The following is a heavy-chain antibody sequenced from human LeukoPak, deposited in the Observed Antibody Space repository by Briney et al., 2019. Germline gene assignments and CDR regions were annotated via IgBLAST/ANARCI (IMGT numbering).Heavy chain of an antibody. Sequence: GGSLRLSCTASGFTFSNYWMSWVRQAPGKGLEWVANIKQDGSAKYYVDSVKGRFTISRDNAKNSLYLQMNSLRAEDTAVYHCAREGWGSSSWRDYWGQGALVTVSS. D-gene: IGHD6-13*01. J-gene: IGHJ4*02. CDR2: IKQDGSAK. CDR1: GFTFSNYW. V-gene: IGHV3-7*01. CDR3: AREGWGSSSWRDY.